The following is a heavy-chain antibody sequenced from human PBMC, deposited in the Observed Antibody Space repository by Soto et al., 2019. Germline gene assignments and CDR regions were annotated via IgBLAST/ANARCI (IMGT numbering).Heavy chain of an antibody. J-gene: IGHJ6*02. CDR1: GFTVSSNY. CDR2: IYYSGST. CDR3: ARPLYSYGPMDV. D-gene: IGHD5-18*01. Sequence: LRLSCAASGFTVSSNYMSWIRQPPGKGLEWIGYIYYSGSTNYNPSLKSRVTISVDTSKNQFSLKLSSVTAADTAVYYCARPLYSYGPMDVWGQGTTVTVSS. V-gene: IGHV4-59*02.